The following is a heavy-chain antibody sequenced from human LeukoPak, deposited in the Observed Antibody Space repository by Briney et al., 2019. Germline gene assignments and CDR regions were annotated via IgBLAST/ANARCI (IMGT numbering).Heavy chain of an antibody. D-gene: IGHD1-26*01. V-gene: IGHV4-59*08. Sequence: KTSETLSLTCTVSGGSISSYYWSWIRQPPGKGLEWIGYIYYSGSTNYNPSLKSRVTISVDTSKNQFSLKLSSVTAADTAVYYCARHLVGFDYWGQGTLVTVSS. CDR2: IYYSGST. CDR1: GGSISSYY. J-gene: IGHJ4*02. CDR3: ARHLVGFDY.